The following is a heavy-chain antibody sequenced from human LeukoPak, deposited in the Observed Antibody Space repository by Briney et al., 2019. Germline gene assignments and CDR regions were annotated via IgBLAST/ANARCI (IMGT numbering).Heavy chain of an antibody. CDR3: ATPRPEGGACDF. CDR2: INGNSRYI. Sequence: PGGSLRLSCAASGFPFRTYSAAWVRQAPGKGLEWLSYINGNSRYIKYADSVKGRFTISRDNAKNSLYLQMNSLRVDDTAVYYCATPRPEGGACDFWGQGTLVTVAS. D-gene: IGHD2-2*01. CDR1: GFPFRTYS. V-gene: IGHV3-21*05. J-gene: IGHJ4*02.